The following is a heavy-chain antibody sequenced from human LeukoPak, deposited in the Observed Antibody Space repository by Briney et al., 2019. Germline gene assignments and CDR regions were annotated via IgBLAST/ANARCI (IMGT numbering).Heavy chain of an antibody. Sequence: GSSVKVSCKASGGTFSSYAISWVRQAPGQGLEWMGGIIPIFGTANYAQKFQGRVTITADKSTSTAYMELGSLRSEDTAVYYCARDSAIAAADPYYYYGMDVWGKGTTVTVSS. CDR2: IIPIFGTA. CDR1: GGTFSSYA. V-gene: IGHV1-69*06. D-gene: IGHD6-13*01. CDR3: ARDSAIAAADPYYYYGMDV. J-gene: IGHJ6*04.